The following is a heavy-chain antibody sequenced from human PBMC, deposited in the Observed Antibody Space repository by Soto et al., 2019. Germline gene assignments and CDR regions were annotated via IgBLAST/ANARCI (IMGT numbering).Heavy chain of an antibody. CDR2: IYYSGST. CDR1: GGSISSGNYY. V-gene: IGHV4-31*03. Sequence: TLSLTCTVSGGSISSGNYYWGWIRQHPGKGLEWIGYIYYSGSTYYNPSLKSRVTISVDTSKNQLSLKLNSVTAADTAMYYCARDTTYYKTGRAQNAFDIWGQGTMVTVSS. J-gene: IGHJ3*02. CDR3: ARDTTYYKTGRAQNAFDI. D-gene: IGHD3-10*01.